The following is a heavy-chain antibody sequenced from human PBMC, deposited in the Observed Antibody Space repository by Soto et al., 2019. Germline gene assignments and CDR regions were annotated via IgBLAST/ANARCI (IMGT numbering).Heavy chain of an antibody. CDR1: GFTFSSYS. J-gene: IGHJ6*03. D-gene: IGHD3-3*01. V-gene: IGHV3-48*01. Sequence: GGSLRLSCAASGFTFSSYSMNWVRQAPGKGLEWVSYISSSSSTIYYADSVKGRFTISRDNAKNSLYLQMNSLRAEDTAVYYCARVGNYDFWSGYYVYYYYYMDVWGKGTTVTVSS. CDR3: ARVGNYDFWSGYYVYYYYYMDV. CDR2: ISSSSSTI.